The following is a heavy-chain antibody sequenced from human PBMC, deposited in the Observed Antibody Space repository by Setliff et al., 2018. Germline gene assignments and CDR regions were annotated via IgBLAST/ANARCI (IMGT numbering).Heavy chain of an antibody. V-gene: IGHV4-59*02. D-gene: IGHD3-3*01. CDR2: IYHNGNT. J-gene: IGHJ3*02. Sequence: PSETLSLTCTVSGGSVSPYFWSWIRQPPGKGLEWIGYIYHNGNTNFNPSLKSRVNMSVDTSNNQFVLNLKAVTAADTAVYYCASPRRDDLDSPFDAFDIWGQGTKVTVSS. CDR3: ASPRRDDLDSPFDAFDI. CDR1: GGSVSPYF.